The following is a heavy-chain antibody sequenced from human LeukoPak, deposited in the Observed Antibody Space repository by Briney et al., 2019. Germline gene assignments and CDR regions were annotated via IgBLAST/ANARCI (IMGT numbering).Heavy chain of an antibody. CDR3: ARVNGLRDDAFDI. CDR2: IYSGGST. D-gene: IGHD2-8*01. V-gene: IGHV3-66*01. J-gene: IGHJ3*02. Sequence: GGSLRLSCAASGFTVSSNYMSWVRQAPGKGLEWVSVIYSGGSTYYADSVKGRFTISRDNSKNTLYLQMNSLRAEDTAVYYCARVNGLRDDAFDIWGQGTMVTVSS. CDR1: GFTVSSNY.